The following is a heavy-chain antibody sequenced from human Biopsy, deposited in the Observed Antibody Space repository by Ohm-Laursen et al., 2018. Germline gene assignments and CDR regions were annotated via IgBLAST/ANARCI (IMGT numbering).Heavy chain of an antibody. Sequence: GTLSLTCTVDGGSFSGYDWTWIRQPPGKGLEGVGEFSHTGTTIYNPSLESRLTISVDKSKNHFSLRLTSVTAADTATYFCARGPYGDNAGAFDVWGQGTVVTVSS. CDR1: GGSFSGYD. CDR2: FSHTGTT. J-gene: IGHJ3*01. CDR3: ARGPYGDNAGAFDV. V-gene: IGHV4-34*01. D-gene: IGHD4/OR15-4a*01.